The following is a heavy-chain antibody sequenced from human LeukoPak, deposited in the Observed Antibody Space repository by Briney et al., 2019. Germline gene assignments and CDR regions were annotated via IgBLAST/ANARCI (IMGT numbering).Heavy chain of an antibody. Sequence: GQSLKISCKVSGYSLTPYWITWVRQIRGKGLEWMGIIYLVDFDTRYSPSFQGQVTISADKSISTAYLPWSSLKASDTAMYYCACRYYYGSGSYYSYFDCWGQGTLVTVSS. CDR1: GYSLTPYW. V-gene: IGHV5-51*01. CDR3: ACRYYYGSGSYYSYFDC. D-gene: IGHD3-10*01. CDR2: IYLVDFDT. J-gene: IGHJ4*02.